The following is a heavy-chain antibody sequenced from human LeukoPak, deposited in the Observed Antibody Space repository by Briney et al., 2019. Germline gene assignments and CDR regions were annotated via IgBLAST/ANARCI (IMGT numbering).Heavy chain of an antibody. CDR2: IYYSGST. CDR3: ARVRVRETPDY. Sequence: PGGSLRLSCAASGFTFSNAWMSWIRQPPGKGLEWIGSIYYSGSTYYNPSLKSRVTISVDTSRNQFSLKLSSVTAADTAVYYCARVRVRETPDYWGQGTLVTVSS. D-gene: IGHD3-10*01. CDR1: GFTFSNAW. J-gene: IGHJ4*02. V-gene: IGHV4-38-2*01.